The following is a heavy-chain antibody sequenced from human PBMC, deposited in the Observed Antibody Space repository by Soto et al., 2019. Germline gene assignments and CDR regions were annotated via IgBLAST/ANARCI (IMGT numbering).Heavy chain of an antibody. CDR2: INHSGST. D-gene: IGHD6-6*01. Sequence: SETLSLTCAVYGGSFSGYYWSWIRQPPGKGLEWIGEINHSGSTNYNPSLKSRVTISVDTSKNQFSLKLSSVTAADTAVYYCARVYLAARRGYYYYYMDVWGKGTTVTVSS. CDR3: ARVYLAARRGYYYYYMDV. CDR1: GGSFSGYY. J-gene: IGHJ6*03. V-gene: IGHV4-34*01.